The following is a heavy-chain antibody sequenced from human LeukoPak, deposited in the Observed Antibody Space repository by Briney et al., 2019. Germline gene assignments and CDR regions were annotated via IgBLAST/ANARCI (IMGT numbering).Heavy chain of an antibody. V-gene: IGHV4-59*01. CDR3: ALLVGATEYFEY. D-gene: IGHD1-26*01. J-gene: IGHJ4*02. Sequence: SETLSLTCTVSGGSISSYYLSWIRQPPGKGLEWIGYIYYSGSTNYNPSLKSRVTISVDTSKNQFSLKLSSVTAADTAVYYCALLVGATEYFEYWGQGTLVTVSS. CDR2: IYYSGST. CDR1: GGSISSYY.